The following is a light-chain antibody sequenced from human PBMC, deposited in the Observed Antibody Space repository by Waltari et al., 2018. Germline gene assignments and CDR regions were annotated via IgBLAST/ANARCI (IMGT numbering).Light chain of an antibody. J-gene: IGKJ2*03. Sequence: DIQMTQSPSSLSASIGDRITITCQASQDIRNYLNWYQQKPGKAPKLLIYDASNLETGFPLRCSGSGSGTDFTFTISSLQPEDFATYYCQQYDNVPHSFGQGTRLDIK. CDR3: QQYDNVPHS. V-gene: IGKV1-33*01. CDR1: QDIRNY. CDR2: DAS.